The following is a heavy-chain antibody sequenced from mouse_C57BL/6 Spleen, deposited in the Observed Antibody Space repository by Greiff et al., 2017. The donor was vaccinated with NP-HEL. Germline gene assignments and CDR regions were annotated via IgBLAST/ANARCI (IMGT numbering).Heavy chain of an antibody. Sequence: QVQLQQPGAELVKPGASVKLSCKASGYTFTSYWMHWVKQRPGQGLEWIGMIHPNSGSTNYNEKFKSKATLTVDKSSSTAYMQLSSLTSEDSAVYYCARVVGAYYSTPYAMDYWGQGTSVTVSS. J-gene: IGHJ4*01. V-gene: IGHV1-64*01. CDR3: ARVVGAYYSTPYAMDY. CDR2: IHPNSGST. D-gene: IGHD2-5*01. CDR1: GYTFTSYW.